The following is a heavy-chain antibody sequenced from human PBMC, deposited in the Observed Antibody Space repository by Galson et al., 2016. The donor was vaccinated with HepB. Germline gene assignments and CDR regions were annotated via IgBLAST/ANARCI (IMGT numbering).Heavy chain of an antibody. V-gene: IGHV3-21*01. Sequence: SLRLSCAASGFTFSSYNMNWVRQAPGKGLEWVSSITGSSANYIFYPDSVKGRFTISRDNAKNSLYLQMNSLRAEDTAVYYCARAIYCSSSNCRGYYYDYWGQGTLVTVSS. CDR2: ITGSSANYI. CDR1: GFTFSSYN. D-gene: IGHD2-2*01. CDR3: ARAIYCSSSNCRGYYYDY. J-gene: IGHJ4*02.